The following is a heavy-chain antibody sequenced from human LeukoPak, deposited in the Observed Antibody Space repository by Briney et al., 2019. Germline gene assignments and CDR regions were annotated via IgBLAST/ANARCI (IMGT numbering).Heavy chain of an antibody. J-gene: IGHJ4*02. CDR2: IISDGSST. V-gene: IGHV3-74*01. CDR1: GFTFSSYW. D-gene: IGHD6-13*01. CDR3: ATIAAAGEYFDY. Sequence: GGSLRLSCAAFGFTFSSYWMYWVRHAPGKGLVWVSRIISDGSSTSYADSVKGRFTISRDNAKNTLYLQMNSLRPEDTAVYYCATIAAAGEYFDYWGQGTLVTVSS.